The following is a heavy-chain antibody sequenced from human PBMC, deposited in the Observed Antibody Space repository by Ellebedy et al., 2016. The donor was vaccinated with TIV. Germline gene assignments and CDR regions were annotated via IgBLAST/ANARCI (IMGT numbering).Heavy chain of an antibody. J-gene: IGHJ4*02. D-gene: IGHD5-18*01. CDR1: GFAFSSHD. V-gene: IGHV3-23*01. Sequence: GESLKISCAASGFAFSSHDMSWVRQAPGKGLAWVSTISGGGGATYYADSVKGRFTVSRDIYTNSVYLQMSSLRAEDTAVYYCARNPYSYGIYYFDYWGRGTLVTVSS. CDR3: ARNPYSYGIYYFDY. CDR2: ISGGGGAT.